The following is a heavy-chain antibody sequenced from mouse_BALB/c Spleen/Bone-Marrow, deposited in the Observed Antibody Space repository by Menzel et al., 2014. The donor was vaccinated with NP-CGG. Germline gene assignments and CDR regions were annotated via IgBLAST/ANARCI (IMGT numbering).Heavy chain of an antibody. Sequence: QVHVKQSGPELVKPGASVKISCKASGYTFTDYYINWVKQKPGQGLEWIGWIYPGSSNTKYNEKFKGKATLTVDTSSSTAYMQLSSLTSGDTAVYFCARSPYYGNYDDYWGQGTTLTVSS. CDR3: ARSPYYGNYDDY. CDR2: IYPGSSNT. J-gene: IGHJ2*01. CDR1: GYTFTDYY. V-gene: IGHV1-84*02. D-gene: IGHD2-10*01.